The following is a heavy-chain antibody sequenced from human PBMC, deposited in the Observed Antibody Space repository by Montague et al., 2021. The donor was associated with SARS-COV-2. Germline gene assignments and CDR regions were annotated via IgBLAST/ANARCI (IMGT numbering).Heavy chain of an antibody. D-gene: IGHD4-17*01. J-gene: IGHJ1*01. Sequence: SLRLSCAASGFTFSSYAMHWVRQAPGKGLEWVAVISYAEYNKYYADSVKGRFTISRDNSKNTLYLQMDSLRPDDTAVYYCVSDAYGDHVGFFHHWGQGPLVTVSS. CDR1: GFTFSSYA. CDR3: VSDAYGDHVGFFHH. CDR2: ISYAEYNK. V-gene: IGHV3-30-3*01.